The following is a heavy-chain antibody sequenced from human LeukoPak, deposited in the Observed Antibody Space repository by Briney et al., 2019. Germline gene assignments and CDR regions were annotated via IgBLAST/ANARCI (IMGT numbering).Heavy chain of an antibody. CDR3: ARDGISYGIIAGGWFDP. J-gene: IGHJ5*02. D-gene: IGHD3-3*02. Sequence: PGGSLRLSCAASGFTFSDYSMNWVRQAPGKGLEWISYIGIDSGNTNYADSVKGRFTISGDNAKNTLYLQMNSLRAEDTAVYYCARDGISYGIIAGGWFDPWGQGTLVTVSS. V-gene: IGHV3-48*04. CDR1: GFTFSDYS. CDR2: IGIDSGNT.